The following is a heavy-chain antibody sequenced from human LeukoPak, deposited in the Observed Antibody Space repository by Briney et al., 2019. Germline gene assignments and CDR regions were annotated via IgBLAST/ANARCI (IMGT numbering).Heavy chain of an antibody. Sequence: ASVNVSCKAAGYIFSGYYMHWVRQAPGQGLESRGWINSLSGAXNYGKKFPGRVPMSRDTATNTAYVELTSLTSDDPGVYYCARGRGGATTGLDHWGQGSLVTVSS. CDR2: INSLSGAX. J-gene: IGHJ4*02. CDR1: GYIFSGYY. CDR3: ARGRGGATTGLDH. D-gene: IGHD1-26*01. V-gene: IGHV1-2*02.